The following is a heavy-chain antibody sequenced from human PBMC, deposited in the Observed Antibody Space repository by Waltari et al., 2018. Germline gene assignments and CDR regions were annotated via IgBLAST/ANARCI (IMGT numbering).Heavy chain of an antibody. D-gene: IGHD3-10*01. Sequence: EVQLVESGGGLVQPGGSLRLSCAASGFTFSSYSMNWFRQAPGKGLEWVSYISSSSSTIYYADSVKGRFTISRDNAKNSLYLQMNSLRAEDTAVYYCAREMEDYYGSGRGYYYYMDVWGKGTTVTVSS. CDR3: AREMEDYYGSGRGYYYYMDV. CDR2: ISSSSSTI. V-gene: IGHV3-48*04. CDR1: GFTFSSYS. J-gene: IGHJ6*03.